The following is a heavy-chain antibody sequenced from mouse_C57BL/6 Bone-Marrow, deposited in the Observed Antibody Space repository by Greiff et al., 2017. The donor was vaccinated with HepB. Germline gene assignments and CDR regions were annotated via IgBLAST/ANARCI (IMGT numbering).Heavy chain of an antibody. V-gene: IGHV6-6*01. Sequence: EVQGVESGGGLVQPGGSMKLSCAASGFTFSDAWMDWVRQSPEKGLEWVAEIRNKANNHATYYAESVKGRFTISRDDSKSSVYLQMNSLRAEDTGIYYCTRRRAQSYFDYWGQGTTLTVSS. J-gene: IGHJ2*01. CDR3: TRRRAQSYFDY. CDR2: IRNKANNHAT. D-gene: IGHD3-2*02. CDR1: GFTFSDAW.